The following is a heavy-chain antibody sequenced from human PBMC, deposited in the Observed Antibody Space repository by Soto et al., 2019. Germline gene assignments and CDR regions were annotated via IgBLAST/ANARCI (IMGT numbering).Heavy chain of an antibody. V-gene: IGHV1-46*03. CDR3: AREPLTGTTKFDY. J-gene: IGHJ4*02. CDR2: INPSGGST. D-gene: IGHD1-7*01. Sequence: XTFTSYYMHWVRQAPGQGLEWMGIINPSGGSTSYAQKFQGRVTMTRDTSTSTVYMELSSLRSEDTAVYYCAREPLTGTTKFDYWGQGTLVTVSS. CDR1: XTFTSYY.